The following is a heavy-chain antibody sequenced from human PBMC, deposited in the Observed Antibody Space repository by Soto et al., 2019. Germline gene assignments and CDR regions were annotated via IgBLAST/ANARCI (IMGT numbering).Heavy chain of an antibody. CDR1: GFTFSSYW. D-gene: IGHD3-22*01. V-gene: IGHV3-7*04. CDR3: ARGDYHDSSGPSSDAFDI. CDR2: IKQDGSEK. Sequence: GGSLRLSCAASGFTFSSYWMSWVRQTPGKGLEWVANIKQDGSEKWYVDSVKGRFTISRDNAKKSLYLQMNSLRVEDTAVYYCARGDYHDSSGPSSDAFDIWGQGTIVTVSS. J-gene: IGHJ3*02.